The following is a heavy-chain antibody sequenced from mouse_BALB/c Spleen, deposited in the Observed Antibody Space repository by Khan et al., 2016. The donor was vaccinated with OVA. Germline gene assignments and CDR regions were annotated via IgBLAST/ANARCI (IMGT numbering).Heavy chain of an antibody. CDR3: TRGGYSGFAA. CDR1: GYTFTSYY. V-gene: IGHV1-53*01. J-gene: IGHJ3*01. D-gene: IGHD2-2*01. Sequence: QVQLKESGAELVKPGASVKLSCKASGYTFTSYYMYWVKQRPGQGLEWIGDINPSNGDTYFNEKFKNKATLTVDKSSSTTYMQLISLTSEDSAVYYGTRGGYSGFAAWGQGTLVTVSA. CDR2: INPSNGDT.